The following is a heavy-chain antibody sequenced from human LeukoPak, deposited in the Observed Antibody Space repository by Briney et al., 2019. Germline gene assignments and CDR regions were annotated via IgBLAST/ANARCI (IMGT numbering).Heavy chain of an antibody. D-gene: IGHD1-26*01. J-gene: IGHJ4*02. V-gene: IGHV3-11*01. CDR1: GFTFSDYY. Sequence: PGGSLRLSCAASGFTFSDYYMSWIRQAPGKGLAWVSYISSSGSTIYYADSVKGRLTIPRDNAKNSLYLQMNRLRAEDTAVYYCARETEIVGATVGYFDYRGQGTLVTVSS. CDR3: ARETEIVGATVGYFDY. CDR2: ISSSGSTI.